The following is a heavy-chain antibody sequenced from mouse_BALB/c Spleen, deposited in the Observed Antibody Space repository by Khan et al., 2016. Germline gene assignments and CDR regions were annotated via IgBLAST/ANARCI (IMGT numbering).Heavy chain of an antibody. Sequence: QVRLQQSGAELMQPGASVKISCKATGYTFSSYWIEWVKQRPGHGLEWIGEILPGSGSTNYNEKLKGKATFTADTSSNTAYMQLSSLTSEDSAVYYCAREDGYYEAYWGQGTLVTVSA. J-gene: IGHJ3*01. CDR1: GYTFSSYW. CDR3: AREDGYYEAY. V-gene: IGHV1-9*01. D-gene: IGHD2-3*01. CDR2: ILPGSGST.